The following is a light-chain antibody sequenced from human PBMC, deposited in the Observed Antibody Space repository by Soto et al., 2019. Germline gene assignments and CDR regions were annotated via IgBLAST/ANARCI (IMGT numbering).Light chain of an antibody. Sequence: DVQMTQSPSTVSASLGDRVTITCRASQNVDDSLAWYQQRPGKAPKLLIYDASILLSGVPSRFSGSGFGTEFTLTINGLQPDDFAVYFCQHFHTKPITFGQGTRLDIK. CDR3: QHFHTKPIT. CDR2: DAS. V-gene: IGKV1-5*01. J-gene: IGKJ5*01. CDR1: QNVDDS.